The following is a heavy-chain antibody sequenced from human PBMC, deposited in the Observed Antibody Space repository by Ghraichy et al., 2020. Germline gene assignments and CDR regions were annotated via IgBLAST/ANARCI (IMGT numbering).Heavy chain of an antibody. J-gene: IGHJ3*02. CDR3: VRDRDYAFDM. CDR1: GFTFSSYS. CDR2: IWGNSDTK. D-gene: IGHD3/OR15-3a*01. V-gene: IGHV3-48*02. Sequence: GGSLRLSCAASGFTFSSYSMNWVRQAPGKGLEWISYIWGNSDTKTYADSVMGRFTISRDNAKNSLYLQIHSLKDEDTAVYHCVRDRDYAFDMWAKGQWSLSLQ.